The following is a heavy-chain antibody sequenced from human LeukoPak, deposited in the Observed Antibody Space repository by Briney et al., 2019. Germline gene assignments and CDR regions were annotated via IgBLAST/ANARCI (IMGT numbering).Heavy chain of an antibody. CDR2: IYYSGST. D-gene: IGHD1-26*01. J-gene: IGHJ4*02. CDR3: AKPISSGSSSFDLGY. V-gene: IGHV4-39*01. Sequence: SETLSLTCTVSGGSISSSRYYWRWLRQPPGKGLQWIGCIYYSGSTYYNPSLKSRVTISVDTSKNQFSMKLSSVTGADTAVYSCAKPISSGSSSFDLGYWGQGTLVTVSS. CDR1: GGSISSSRYY.